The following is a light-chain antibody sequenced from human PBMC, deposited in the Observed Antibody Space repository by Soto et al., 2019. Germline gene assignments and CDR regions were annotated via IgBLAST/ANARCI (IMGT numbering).Light chain of an antibody. Sequence: QSVLTQPASVSVSPGQSITISCTGTNSDVGGYNYVSWYQQHPGKAPELMIYEVSHQHSGVSNRFSGSKSDNTASLTISGVEAEDEADYYCSSYTSISTLYVFGTGTKVTVL. V-gene: IGLV2-14*01. CDR1: NSDVGGYNY. CDR2: EVS. CDR3: SSYTSISTLYV. J-gene: IGLJ1*01.